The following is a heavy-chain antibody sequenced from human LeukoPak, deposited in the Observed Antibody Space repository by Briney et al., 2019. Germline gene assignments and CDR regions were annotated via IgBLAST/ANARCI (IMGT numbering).Heavy chain of an antibody. CDR2: IHSGGDT. Sequence: PGGSLRLSCAASGFIVSSNYMTWVRQAPGKGLEWLSVIHSGGDTYYADSVKGRFTISRDNSKNTLYLQMNSLRAEDTAVYYCARRSGEGYFDCWGQGTLVTVSS. CDR3: ARRSGEGYFDC. J-gene: IGHJ4*02. V-gene: IGHV3-66*01. D-gene: IGHD1-26*01. CDR1: GFIVSSNY.